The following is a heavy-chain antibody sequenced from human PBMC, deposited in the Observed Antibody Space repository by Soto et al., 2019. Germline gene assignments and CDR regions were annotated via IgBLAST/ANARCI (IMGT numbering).Heavy chain of an antibody. CDR2: ISYDGSNK. V-gene: IGHV3-30*18. D-gene: IGHD5-12*01. J-gene: IGHJ4*02. Sequence: PGGSLRLSCAASGFPFTSYGMHWVRQAPGKGLEWVAVISYDGSNKYYADSVKGRFTISRDNSKNTLYLQMNSLRAEDTAVYYSAKEMEKWLDYWGQGTLVTVS. CDR1: GFPFTSYG. CDR3: AKEMEKWLDY.